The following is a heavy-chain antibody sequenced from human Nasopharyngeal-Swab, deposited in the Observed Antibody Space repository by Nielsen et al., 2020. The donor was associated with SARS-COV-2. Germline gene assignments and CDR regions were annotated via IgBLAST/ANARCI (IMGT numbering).Heavy chain of an antibody. V-gene: IGHV3-15*01. CDR3: TTDGRWPFDS. D-gene: IGHD4-23*01. CDR2: IKSKTDGWTT. Sequence: GGSLRLSCAASGFTFLPSFLLFFLPSPWPGLDFFGRIKSKTDGWTTDYAAPVKGRFTMSRDDSKNTVYLQMNSLKTEDTAVYYCTTDGRWPFDSWGQGTLVTVSS. CDR1: GFTFLPSF. J-gene: IGHJ4*02.